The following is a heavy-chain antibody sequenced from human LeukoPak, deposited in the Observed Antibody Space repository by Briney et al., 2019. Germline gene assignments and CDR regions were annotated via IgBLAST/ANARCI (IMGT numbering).Heavy chain of an antibody. CDR3: ASSDCSGGSCYYDY. Sequence: GGSLRLSCAASGFTFSSYEMNWVRQAPGKGLEWVSYISSSGSTIYYADSVKGRFTISRGNAKNSLYLQMNSLRAEDTAVYYCASSDCSGGSCYYDYWGQGTLVTVSS. CDR1: GFTFSSYE. D-gene: IGHD2-15*01. J-gene: IGHJ4*02. CDR2: ISSSGSTI. V-gene: IGHV3-48*03.